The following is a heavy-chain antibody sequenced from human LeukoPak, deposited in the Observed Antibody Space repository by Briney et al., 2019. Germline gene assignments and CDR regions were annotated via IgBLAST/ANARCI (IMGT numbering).Heavy chain of an antibody. D-gene: IGHD2-15*01. CDR3: ARQGCSGGSCYLLEYNWFDP. Sequence: GESLKISCKGSGYSFTNYWIGWVRQMPGKGLEWMGIIYPGDSDTRYSPSFQGQVTISADKSISTAYLQWSSLKASDTAMYYCARQGCSGGSCYLLEYNWFDPWGQGTLVTVSS. CDR1: GYSFTNYW. J-gene: IGHJ5*02. V-gene: IGHV5-51*01. CDR2: IYPGDSDT.